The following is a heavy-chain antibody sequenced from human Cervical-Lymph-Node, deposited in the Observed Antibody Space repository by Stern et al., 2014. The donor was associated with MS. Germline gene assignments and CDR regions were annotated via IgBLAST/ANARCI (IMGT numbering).Heavy chain of an antibody. D-gene: IGHD3-22*01. Sequence: EVKLGESGGGLVQPGGSLRLSCSASGFTFSSYAMHWVRQAPGKGLEYVSAISSNGGSTYYADSVKGRFTISRDNSKNTLYLQMSSLRAEDTAVYYCATHYYDSSGFDDYWGQGTLVTVSS. CDR1: GFTFSSYA. J-gene: IGHJ4*02. V-gene: IGHV3-64D*06. CDR3: ATHYYDSSGFDDY. CDR2: ISSNGGST.